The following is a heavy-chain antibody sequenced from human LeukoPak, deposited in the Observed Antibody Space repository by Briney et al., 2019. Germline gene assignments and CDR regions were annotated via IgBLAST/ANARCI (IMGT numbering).Heavy chain of an antibody. Sequence: PGGSLRLSCAASGFTFSSYAMHWVRQAPGKGLEWVAVISYDGSNKYYADSVKGRFTISRGNSKNTLYLQMNSLRAEDTAVYYCASFPLWFGELFADYWGQGTLVTVSS. CDR3: ASFPLWFGELFADY. CDR1: GFTFSSYA. J-gene: IGHJ4*02. V-gene: IGHV3-30-3*01. D-gene: IGHD3-10*01. CDR2: ISYDGSNK.